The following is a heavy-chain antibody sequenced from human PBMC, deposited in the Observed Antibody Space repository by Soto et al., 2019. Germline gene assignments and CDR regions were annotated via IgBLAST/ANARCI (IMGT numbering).Heavy chain of an antibody. Sequence: GGSLRLSCAASGFTFSSYGMHWVRQAPGKGLEWVAVISYDGSNKYYADSVKGRFTISRDNSKNTLYLQMNSLRAEDTAVYYCAKGRVPAYYYYGMDVWGQGXTVTVYS. V-gene: IGHV3-30*18. CDR3: AKGRVPAYYYYGMDV. CDR2: ISYDGSNK. J-gene: IGHJ6*02. CDR1: GFTFSSYG. D-gene: IGHD2-2*01.